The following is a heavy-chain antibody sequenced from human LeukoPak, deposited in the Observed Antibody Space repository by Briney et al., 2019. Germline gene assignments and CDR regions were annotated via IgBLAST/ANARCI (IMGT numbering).Heavy chain of an antibody. CDR1: GYSISSGYY. CDR3: ATSYSYGGSYYFDH. CDR2: IYHSGST. D-gene: IGHD4-23*01. V-gene: IGHV4-38-2*02. J-gene: IGHJ4*02. Sequence: PSETLSLTCTVSGYSISSGYYWGWIRQPPGKGLEWIGSIYHSGSTYYNPSLKSRVTISVDTSKNQFSLKLSSVTAADTAVYYCATSYSYGGSYYFDHWGQGTLVTVSS.